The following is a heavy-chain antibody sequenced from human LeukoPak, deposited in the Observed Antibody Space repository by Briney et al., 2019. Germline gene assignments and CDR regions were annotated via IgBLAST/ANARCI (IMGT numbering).Heavy chain of an antibody. Sequence: GRCLRLSCAASGFTFSSYGMHWVRQAPGKGLEGVAVISYDGSNKYYADSVKGRFTIPRDNSKNTLYLQMNSLRAEDTAVYYCAKGGRYCSGGSCYNWFDPWGQGTLVTVSS. CDR3: AKGGRYCSGGSCYNWFDP. V-gene: IGHV3-30*18. D-gene: IGHD2-15*01. CDR1: GFTFSSYG. J-gene: IGHJ5*02. CDR2: ISYDGSNK.